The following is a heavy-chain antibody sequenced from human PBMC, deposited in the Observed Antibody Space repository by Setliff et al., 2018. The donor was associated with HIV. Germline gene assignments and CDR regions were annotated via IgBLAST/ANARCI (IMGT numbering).Heavy chain of an antibody. Sequence: PSETLSLTCAVYGGSFSGYYWRWIRQPPGKGLEWIGEITHRGITDYNPSLKTRVTISVDTSKNQFSLKLSSVTAADTAVYYCASLTTDRFLEWLFVYWGQGTLVTVSS. CDR1: GGSFSGYY. CDR2: ITHRGIT. D-gene: IGHD3-3*01. V-gene: IGHV4-34*01. CDR3: ASLTTDRFLEWLFVY. J-gene: IGHJ4*02.